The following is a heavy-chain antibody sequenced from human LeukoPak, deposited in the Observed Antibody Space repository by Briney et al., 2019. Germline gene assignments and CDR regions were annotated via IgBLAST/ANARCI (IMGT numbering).Heavy chain of an antibody. V-gene: IGHV1-69*01. Sequence: GSSVRVSCKASGGTFSSYAISWVRQAPGQGLEWMGGIIPIFGTANYAQKFQGRVTITADESTSTAYMELSSLRSEDTAVYYCARDHTYYDFWSGYDYYGMDVWGQGTTVTVSS. CDR1: GGTFSSYA. D-gene: IGHD3-3*01. CDR3: ARDHTYYDFWSGYDYYGMDV. CDR2: IIPIFGTA. J-gene: IGHJ6*02.